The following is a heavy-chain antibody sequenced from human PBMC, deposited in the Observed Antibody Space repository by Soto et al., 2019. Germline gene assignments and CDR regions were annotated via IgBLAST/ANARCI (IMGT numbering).Heavy chain of an antibody. CDR1: GYTFTSYG. CDR3: ATGGPMDRAFDM. V-gene: IGHV1-18*01. CDR2: ISAYNGNT. Sequence: QVQLVQSGAEVKKPGASVKVSCKASGYTFTSYGISWVRQAPGQGLEWMGWISAYNGNTNYAQKIHGRAPKTTDTATSTADMELRSLRSDDTAVYSCATGGPMDRAFDMWGQGTMVTVSS. D-gene: IGHD3-10*01. J-gene: IGHJ3*02.